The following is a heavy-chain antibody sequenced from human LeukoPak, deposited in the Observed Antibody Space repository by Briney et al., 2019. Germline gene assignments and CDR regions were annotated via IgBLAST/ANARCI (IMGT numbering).Heavy chain of an antibody. V-gene: IGHV4-4*07. CDR1: GGSISSYY. Sequence: SETLSLTCTVSGGSISSYYWSWIRQPAGKGLEWIGRIYTSGSTNYNPSLKSRVTMSVDTSKNQFSLKLSSATAADTAVYYCARGLWFGDENPPYFDYWGQGTLVTVSS. D-gene: IGHD3-10*01. CDR3: ARGLWFGDENPPYFDY. J-gene: IGHJ4*02. CDR2: IYTSGST.